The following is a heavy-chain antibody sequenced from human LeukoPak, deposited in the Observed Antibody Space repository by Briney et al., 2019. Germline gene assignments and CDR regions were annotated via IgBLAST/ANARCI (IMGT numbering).Heavy chain of an antibody. J-gene: IGHJ4*02. D-gene: IGHD1-1*01. CDR2: ISGSGGST. CDR1: GFTFSSYA. Sequence: PGGSLRLSCAASGFTFSSYAMSWVRQAPGKGLEWVSAISGSGGSTYYADSVKGRFTISRDNAKNSLYLQMNSLRAEDTAVYYCARETGYRFDYWGQGTLVTVSS. CDR3: ARETGYRFDY. V-gene: IGHV3-23*01.